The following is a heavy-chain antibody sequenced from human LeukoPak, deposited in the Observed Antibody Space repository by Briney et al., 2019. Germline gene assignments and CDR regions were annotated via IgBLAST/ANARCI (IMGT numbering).Heavy chain of an antibody. J-gene: IGHJ4*02. Sequence: SVKVSCKASGGTFSSYAISWVRQAPGQGLEWMGGIIPIFGTANYAQKFQGRVTITADKSTSTAYMELSSLRSEDTAVYYCARDSGYQNYFDYWGQGTLVTVSS. CDR2: IIPIFGTA. D-gene: IGHD6-25*01. V-gene: IGHV1-69*06. CDR1: GGTFSSYA. CDR3: ARDSGYQNYFDY.